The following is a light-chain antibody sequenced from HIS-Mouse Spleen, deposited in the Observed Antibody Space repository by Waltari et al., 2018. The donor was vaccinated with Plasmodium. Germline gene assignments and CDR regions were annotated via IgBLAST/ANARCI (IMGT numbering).Light chain of an antibody. Sequence: DIVMTQSPDSLAVSLGERATINCKSSQSVLYSSNNKNYLAWYQQKPEQPPRLLIYWASTRESGFPDRFRGSGSGTDFTLTISSLQAEDVAVYYCQQYYSTPYTFGQGTKLEIK. J-gene: IGKJ2*01. CDR1: QSVLYSSNNKNY. V-gene: IGKV4-1*01. CDR2: WAS. CDR3: QQYYSTPYT.